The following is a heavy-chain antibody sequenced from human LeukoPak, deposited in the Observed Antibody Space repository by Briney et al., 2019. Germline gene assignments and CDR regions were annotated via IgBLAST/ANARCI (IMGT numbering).Heavy chain of an antibody. CDR1: GFTFSSYA. D-gene: IGHD3-22*01. CDR2: ISGSGAGP. Sequence: GGSLRLSCVASGFTFSSYAMSWVRQAPGKGPEWLSDISGSGAGPHYADSVKGRFTISRDNSKNTLYLQMNSLRAEDTAVYYCAKPHYYYDSRRYSAGDHWGQGTLVTVSS. J-gene: IGHJ4*02. CDR3: AKPHYYYDSRRYSAGDH. V-gene: IGHV3-23*01.